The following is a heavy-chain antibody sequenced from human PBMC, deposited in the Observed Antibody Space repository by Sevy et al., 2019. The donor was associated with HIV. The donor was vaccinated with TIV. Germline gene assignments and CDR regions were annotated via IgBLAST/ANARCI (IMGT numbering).Heavy chain of an antibody. CDR2: ISAYNGNT. CDR3: VRFGGDYYYYGMDV. CDR1: GYTFTSYG. V-gene: IGHV1-18*01. D-gene: IGHD2-15*01. J-gene: IGHJ6*02. Sequence: ASVKVSCKASGYTFTSYGISWVRQAPGQGLEWMGWISAYNGNTNYAQKLQGRVTMTTDTSTSTAYMELRSLRSDDTAVYYCVRFGGDYYYYGMDVWGQGTTVTVSS.